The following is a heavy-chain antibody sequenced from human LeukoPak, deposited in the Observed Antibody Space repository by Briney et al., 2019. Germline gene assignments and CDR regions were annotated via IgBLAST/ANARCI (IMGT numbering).Heavy chain of an antibody. CDR1: GFTFDDYA. CDR2: ISWNSGSI. Sequence: AGRSLRLSCAASGFTFDDYAMHWVRQAPGKGLEWVSGISWNSGSIGYADSVRGRFTISRDDAKNSLYLQMNSLRPEDTALYYCAKDGGPYSSSWLFDYWGQGTLVTVSS. CDR3: AKDGGPYSSSWLFDY. J-gene: IGHJ4*02. D-gene: IGHD6-13*01. V-gene: IGHV3-9*01.